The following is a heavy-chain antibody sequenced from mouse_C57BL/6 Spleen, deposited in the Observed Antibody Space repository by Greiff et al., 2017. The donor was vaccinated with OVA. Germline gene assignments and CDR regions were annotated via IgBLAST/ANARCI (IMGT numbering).Heavy chain of an antibody. CDR2: ISSGSSTI. Sequence: EVQVVESGGGLVKPGGSLKLSCAASGFTFSDYGMHWVRQAPEKGLEWVAYISSGSSTIYYADTVKGRFTISRANAKNTLFLQMTSLRSEDTAMYYCARSGYNPYYAIDYWGQGTSVTVSS. CDR3: ARSGYNPYYAIDY. D-gene: IGHD6-1*01. CDR1: GFTFSDYG. V-gene: IGHV5-17*01. J-gene: IGHJ4*01.